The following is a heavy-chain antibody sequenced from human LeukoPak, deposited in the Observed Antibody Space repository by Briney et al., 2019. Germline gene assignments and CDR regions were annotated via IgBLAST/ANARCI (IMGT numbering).Heavy chain of an antibody. D-gene: IGHD3-10*01. Sequence: SETLSLTCTVSGGSISSYYWSWIRQPPGKGLEWIGYIYTSGSTNYNPSLKGRVTISVDTSKNQFSLKLSSVTAADTAVYYCARDNGYYGSGTDGMDVWGQGTTVTVSS. J-gene: IGHJ6*02. CDR1: GGSISSYY. CDR3: ARDNGYYGSGTDGMDV. V-gene: IGHV4-4*09. CDR2: IYTSGST.